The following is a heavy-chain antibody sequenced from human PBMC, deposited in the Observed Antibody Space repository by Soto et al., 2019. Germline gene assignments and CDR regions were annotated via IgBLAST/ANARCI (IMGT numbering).Heavy chain of an antibody. V-gene: IGHV1-69*13. Sequence: SVKVSCKASGGTFSSYAISWVRQAPGQGLEWMGGIIPIFGTANYAQKFQGRVTITADESTSTAYMELSSLRSEDTAVYYCAREGNPNYYYYYGMDVWGQGTTVTVSS. J-gene: IGHJ6*02. D-gene: IGHD4-4*01. CDR1: GGTFSSYA. CDR3: AREGNPNYYYYYGMDV. CDR2: IIPIFGTA.